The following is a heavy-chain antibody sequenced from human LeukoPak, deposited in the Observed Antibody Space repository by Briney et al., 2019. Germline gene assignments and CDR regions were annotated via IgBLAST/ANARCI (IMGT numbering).Heavy chain of an antibody. Sequence: PADSVKLSCKASGGTFSSYAISWVRQAPGQGLEWMRTIIPIFGTADYAQKFQGRVTITADKSTSTAYMELSSLRSEDTAVYYCARDRALYGDQYYYYYYMDVWGKGTTVTVSS. CDR2: IIPIFGTA. CDR1: GGTFSSYA. J-gene: IGHJ6*03. V-gene: IGHV1-69*06. CDR3: ARDRALYGDQYYYYYYMDV. D-gene: IGHD4-17*01.